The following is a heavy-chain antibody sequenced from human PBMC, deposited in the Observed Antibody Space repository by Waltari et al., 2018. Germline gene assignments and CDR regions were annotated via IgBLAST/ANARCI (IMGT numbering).Heavy chain of an antibody. J-gene: IGHJ2*01. Sequence: QVQLQESGPGLVKPSQTLSLTCTVSGGSISSGSYYWSWVRQPAGKGLEWIGRKYTSGNTNYNPSLKSRVSKSEDTSNNQFSLKLSSVTAADTAVYYCARGPPVGRYIDLWGRGTLVTVFS. V-gene: IGHV4-61*02. CDR1: GGSISSGSYY. CDR2: KYTSGNT. CDR3: ARGPPVGRYIDL. D-gene: IGHD2-15*01.